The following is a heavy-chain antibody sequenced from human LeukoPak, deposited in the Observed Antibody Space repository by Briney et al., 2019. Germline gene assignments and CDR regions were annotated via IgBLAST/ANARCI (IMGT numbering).Heavy chain of an antibody. CDR1: GFTINHYG. J-gene: IGHJ4*02. CDR2: MSYDESKN. D-gene: IGHD4-17*01. V-gene: IGHV3-30*18. Sequence: GGSLRLSCAASGFTINHYGIHWVRQAPGKGLEWVAVMSYDESKNKYIDSVEGRFTLSRDNSKSTVYLQMNSLREEDTAVYYCAKDEGPICLYGDCPFDYWGQGNMVTVSS. CDR3: AKDEGPICLYGDCPFDY.